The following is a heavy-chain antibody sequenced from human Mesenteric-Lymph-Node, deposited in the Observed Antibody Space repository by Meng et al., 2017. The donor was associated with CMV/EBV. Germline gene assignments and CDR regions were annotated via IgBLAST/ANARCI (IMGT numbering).Heavy chain of an antibody. CDR1: GYTDYY. J-gene: IGHJ5*02. CDR2: INLNSGGP. CDR3: AREQYGDYGGDLGFDP. V-gene: IGHV1-2*02. D-gene: IGHD4-17*01. Sequence: ASVKVSCKASGYTDYYIHWVRQAPGQGLEWMGWINLNSGGPYHAQKFQGRVSMTRDTSISTAYMELSRLISDDTALYYCAREQYGDYGGDLGFDPWGQGTLVTVSS.